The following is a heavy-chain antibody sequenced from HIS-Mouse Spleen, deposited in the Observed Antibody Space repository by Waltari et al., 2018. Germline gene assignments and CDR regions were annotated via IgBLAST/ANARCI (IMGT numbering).Heavy chain of an antibody. Sequence: QLQLQESGPGLVKPSETLSLTCTVSGGSISSSSYYWGWIRQPPGKGREWIGSIYYSGSTYYNPSLRIGVTISVDTSKNQFSLKLSSVTAADTAVYYCAREIPYSSSWYDWYFDLWGRGTLVTVSS. D-gene: IGHD6-13*01. J-gene: IGHJ2*01. CDR3: AREIPYSSSWYDWYFDL. CDR1: GGSISSSSYY. CDR2: IYYSGST. V-gene: IGHV4-39*07.